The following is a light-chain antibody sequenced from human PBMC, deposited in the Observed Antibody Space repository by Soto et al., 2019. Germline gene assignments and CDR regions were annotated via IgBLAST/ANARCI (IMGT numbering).Light chain of an antibody. J-gene: IGKJ1*01. CDR1: QGISID. Sequence: DIQMTQSPSSLSASLGDRVTITCRASQGISIDLAWYQQKSGKAPKRLIYAASSLQSGVPSRFSGSGSGTEFTLTISRLQPEDFATYYCLQHNTLPWTFGQGTKVEIK. CDR3: LQHNTLPWT. V-gene: IGKV1-17*01. CDR2: AAS.